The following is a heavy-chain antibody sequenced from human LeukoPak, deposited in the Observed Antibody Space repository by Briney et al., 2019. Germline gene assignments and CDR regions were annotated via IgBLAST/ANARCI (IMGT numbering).Heavy chain of an antibody. CDR3: AREYSGSYYYYFDY. CDR2: ISAYNGNT. J-gene: IGHJ4*02. D-gene: IGHD1-26*01. Sequence: ASVKVSCKASGYTFTSYGISWVRQAPGHGLEWMGWISAYNGNTNYAQKLQGRVTMTTDTSTSTAYMELRSLRSDDTAVYYCAREYSGSYYYYFDYWGQGTLVTVSS. CDR1: GYTFTSYG. V-gene: IGHV1-18*01.